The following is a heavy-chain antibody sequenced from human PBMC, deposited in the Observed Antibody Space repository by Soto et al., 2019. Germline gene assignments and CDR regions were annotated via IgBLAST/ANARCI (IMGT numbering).Heavy chain of an antibody. CDR2: IIPMLGMS. V-gene: IGHV1-69*02. J-gene: IGHJ4*02. Sequence: VQLVQSGAEVTKPGSSVTVSCTASGDTFSRSTLSWVRQAPGQRLEWMGRIIPMLGMSNSALKFQGRLTIIADNSTTKVYMLLNSLRSNHTAVYYCATSYGSGSAHFDSWGQGTLVTVSS. D-gene: IGHD3-10*01. CDR1: GDTFSRST. CDR3: ATSYGSGSAHFDS.